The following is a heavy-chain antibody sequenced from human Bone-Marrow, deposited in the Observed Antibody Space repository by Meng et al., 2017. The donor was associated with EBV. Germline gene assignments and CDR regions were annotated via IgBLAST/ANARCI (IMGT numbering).Heavy chain of an antibody. V-gene: IGHV4-4*02. CDR2: IYHSGST. D-gene: IGHD6-13*01. CDR1: GGAISSSNW. Sequence: GPAPGLGKHLGTLSLTCAGSGGAISSSNWWSWVRQPPGKGLEWIGEIYHSGSTNCNPSLKSRVTISVDKSKNQFAQKLSSVTAADTAVYYCASLAAAGPPFDYWGQGTLVTVSS. J-gene: IGHJ4*02. CDR3: ASLAAAGPPFDY.